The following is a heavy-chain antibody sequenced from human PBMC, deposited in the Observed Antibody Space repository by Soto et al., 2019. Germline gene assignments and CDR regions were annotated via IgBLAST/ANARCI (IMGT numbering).Heavy chain of an antibody. V-gene: IGHV1-69*13. D-gene: IGHD5-12*01. J-gene: IGHJ6*02. CDR1: GGTFSSYA. CDR3: ARVSAVATIDYYYGMDV. Sequence: SVKVSCKASGGTFSSYAISCVRQAPGQGLEWMGGIIPIFGTANYAQKFQGRVTITADESTSTAYMELSSLRSEDTAVYYCARVSAVATIDYYYGMDVWGQGTTVTVSS. CDR2: IIPIFGTA.